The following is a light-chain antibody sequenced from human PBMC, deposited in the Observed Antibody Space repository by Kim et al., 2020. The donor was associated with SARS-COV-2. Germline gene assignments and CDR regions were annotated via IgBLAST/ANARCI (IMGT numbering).Light chain of an antibody. J-gene: IGLJ1*01. CDR2: EVT. CDR3: TSHANNNYI. V-gene: IGLV2-8*01. CDR1: SSDCGTYNY. Sequence: PGQSVAISCSGTSSDCGTYNYVSWYQHHPGKAPKRMIFEVTKRPSGVPDRFSASMSGNTASLTISGLQPEDEADYYCTSHANNNYIFGTGTKVTVL.